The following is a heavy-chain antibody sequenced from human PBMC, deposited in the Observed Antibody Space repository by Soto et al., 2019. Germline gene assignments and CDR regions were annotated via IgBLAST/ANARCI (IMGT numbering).Heavy chain of an antibody. D-gene: IGHD3-10*01. CDR1: GFTFSRFG. J-gene: IGHJ6*02. CDR3: ARDLVKGYGMDV. V-gene: IGHV3-33*01. Sequence: QVQLVESGGGVVQPGRSLRLSCAASGFTFSRFGMHWVRQAPGKGLEWVAVIWYDGSNKYYADSVKGRFTISRDNSKNTLYLQMSSLRAEDTAVYYCARDLVKGYGMDVWGQGTTVTVSS. CDR2: IWYDGSNK.